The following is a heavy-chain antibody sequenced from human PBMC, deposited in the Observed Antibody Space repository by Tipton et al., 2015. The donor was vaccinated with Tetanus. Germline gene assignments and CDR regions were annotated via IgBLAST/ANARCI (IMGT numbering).Heavy chain of an antibody. D-gene: IGHD2-21*01. J-gene: IGHJ6*02. CDR2: IYQSGDA. CDR1: GGSISSFY. V-gene: IGHV4-59*01. Sequence: TLSLTCTVSGGSISSFYWYWIRQPPGKGLEWIAYIYQSGDANYNPSLQSRVTISVDTSKNQFSLQLAFVTAADTAIYYCARERIEAFYYHGLDVWGPGTTVTVSS. CDR3: ARERIEAFYYHGLDV.